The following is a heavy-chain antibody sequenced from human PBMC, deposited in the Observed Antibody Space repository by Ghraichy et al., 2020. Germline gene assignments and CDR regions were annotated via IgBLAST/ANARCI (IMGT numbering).Heavy chain of an antibody. CDR3: ARLDSSGYHGLVEYAFDI. Sequence: GESLNISCKGSGYSFTSYWIGWVRQMPGKGLEWMGIIYPGDSDTRYSPSFQGQVTISADKSISTAYLQWSSLKASDTAMYYCARLDSSGYHGLVEYAFDIWGQGTMVTVSS. CDR1: GYSFTSYW. CDR2: IYPGDSDT. V-gene: IGHV5-51*01. D-gene: IGHD3-22*01. J-gene: IGHJ3*02.